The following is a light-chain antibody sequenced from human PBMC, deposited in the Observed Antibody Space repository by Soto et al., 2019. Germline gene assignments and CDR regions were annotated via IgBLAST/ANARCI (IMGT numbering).Light chain of an antibody. V-gene: IGKV3-11*01. CDR2: DVS. J-gene: IGKJ1*01. CDR1: ESISRY. Sequence: EVVLTQSPATLSLSPGESATLSCRASESISRYIAWYQQSPGQAPRLLIYDVSKRATGIPPRFSGSGSGTDFTLTISGLDPEDFAIYYCQQATNWPPRTPPRTFGQGTKVEIK. CDR3: QQATNWPPRTPPRT.